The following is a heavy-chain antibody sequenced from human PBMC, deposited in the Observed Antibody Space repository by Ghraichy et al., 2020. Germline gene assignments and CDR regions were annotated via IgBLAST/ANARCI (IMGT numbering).Heavy chain of an antibody. J-gene: IGHJ3*02. CDR1: GFNVMENY. D-gene: IGHD6-25*01. CDR2: IYAGGTT. V-gene: IGHV3-66*01. Sequence: GGSLRLSCAASGFNVMENYMIWVRQAPGKGLEWVSLIYAGGTTDYRPSLKGRFAISRDNSKNTLDLQMNSLRVEDTGVYFCATRITAASGFDIWGLGTMVTVSS. CDR3: ATRITAASGFDI.